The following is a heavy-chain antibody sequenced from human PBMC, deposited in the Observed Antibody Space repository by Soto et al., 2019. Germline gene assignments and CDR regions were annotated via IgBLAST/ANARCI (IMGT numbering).Heavy chain of an antibody. V-gene: IGHV4-59*08. CDR3: ARSHIVPRLLMFPYDY. J-gene: IGHJ4*02. D-gene: IGHD6-6*01. CDR1: GASISSYF. CDR2: IHYTGST. Sequence: SETLSLTCTVSGASISSYFWSWIRQPPGQGLEWIGYIHYTGSTSYNASLKSRVTISIDTSKNHFSLKLSSVTAADTAVYYCARSHIVPRLLMFPYDYWGQGTLVTVSS.